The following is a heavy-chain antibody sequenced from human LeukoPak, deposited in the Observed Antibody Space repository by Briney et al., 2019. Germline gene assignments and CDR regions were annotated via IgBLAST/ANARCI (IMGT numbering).Heavy chain of an antibody. D-gene: IGHD6-19*01. CDR2: ISTSSSYT. Sequence: GGSLRLSCAGSGITFSSYTMNWVGQAAGKGLEWVSFISTSSSYTYYADSVKGRFTISRDNARNSLYLQMNSLRAEDTAVYYCARDQWLVRDHYMDVWGKGTTVIVSS. V-gene: IGHV3-21*01. CDR3: ARDQWLVRDHYMDV. J-gene: IGHJ6*03. CDR1: GITFSSYT.